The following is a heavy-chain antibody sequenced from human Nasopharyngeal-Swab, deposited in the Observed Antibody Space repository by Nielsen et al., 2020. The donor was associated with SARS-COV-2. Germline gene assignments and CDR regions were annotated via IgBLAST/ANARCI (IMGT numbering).Heavy chain of an antibody. Sequence: VRQMPGKGLEWMGIIYPGNSRTKYSPSFQGQITISVDKSINTAYLQWSTLKASDSAMYYCARRAARDGYNYEVDPWGQGTLVTVSS. V-gene: IGHV5-51*01. D-gene: IGHD5-24*01. CDR3: ARRAARDGYNYEVDP. CDR2: IYPGNSRT. J-gene: IGHJ5*02.